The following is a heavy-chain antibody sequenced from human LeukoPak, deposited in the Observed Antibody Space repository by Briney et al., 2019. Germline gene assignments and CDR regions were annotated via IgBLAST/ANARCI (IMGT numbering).Heavy chain of an antibody. CDR3: ARAGWLVRGGDFDY. V-gene: IGHV6-1*01. CDR2: TYYRSKWYN. Sequence: SQTLSLTCAISGDSVSSNSAAWNWIRQSPSRGLEWLGRTYYRSKWYNDYAVSVKSRITINPDTSKNQFSLQLNSVTPEDTAVYYFARAGWLVRGGDFDYWGQGTLVTVSS. D-gene: IGHD6-19*01. CDR1: GDSVSSNSAA. J-gene: IGHJ4*02.